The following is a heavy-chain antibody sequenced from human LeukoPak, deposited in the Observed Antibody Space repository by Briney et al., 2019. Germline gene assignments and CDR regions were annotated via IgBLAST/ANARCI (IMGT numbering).Heavy chain of an antibody. V-gene: IGHV3-43*02. D-gene: IGHD5/OR15-5a*01. CDR2: TSGDVITT. CDR1: GFTFHNYA. J-gene: IGHJ4*02. CDR3: ARDHVYGGADY. Sequence: GGSLRLSCAASGFTFHNYAIHWVRQAPGKGLEWVSLTSGDVITTYFADSVKGRFTISRDNSKSSLFLQMNSLRTEDTALYYCARDHVYGGADYWGQGTLVTVSS.